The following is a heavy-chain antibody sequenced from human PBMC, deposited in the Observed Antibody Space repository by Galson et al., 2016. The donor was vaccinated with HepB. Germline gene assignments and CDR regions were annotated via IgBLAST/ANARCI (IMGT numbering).Heavy chain of an antibody. J-gene: IGHJ4*02. CDR3: AKDAILACGRDCYIDY. CDR2: ILYDGSNE. V-gene: IGHV3-30*18. CDR1: GFTFRSYG. Sequence: SLRLSCAASGFTFRSYGMHWVRQAPGKGLEWLAGILYDGSNEYYGDSVKGQFTISRDNSKKTLNLQMNSLTSEDTAVYYCAKDAILACGRDCYIDYWGQGTLVTVSS. D-gene: IGHD2-21*02.